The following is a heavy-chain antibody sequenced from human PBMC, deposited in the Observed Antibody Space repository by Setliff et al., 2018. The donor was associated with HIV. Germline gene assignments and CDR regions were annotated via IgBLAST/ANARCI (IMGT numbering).Heavy chain of an antibody. CDR3: ARDFSYGYFFYGMDV. D-gene: IGHD5-18*01. J-gene: IGHJ6*02. V-gene: IGHV3-49*04. Sequence: PGGSLRLSCTTSGFTFGDYAFSWVRQAPGKGLEWVGHIRSQPYGGTTEYAASVKGRFTLSRDDSRNIAYLQMNSLKTEDTAVYYCARDFSYGYFFYGMDVWGQGTTVTVSS. CDR2: IRSQPYGGTT. CDR1: GFTFGDYA.